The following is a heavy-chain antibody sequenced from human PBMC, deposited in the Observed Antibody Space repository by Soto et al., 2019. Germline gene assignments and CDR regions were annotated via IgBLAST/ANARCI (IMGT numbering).Heavy chain of an antibody. CDR2: ISSSSSYI. CDR3: ARYGSVSR. J-gene: IGHJ4*02. V-gene: IGHV3-21*01. CDR1: GFTFSSYS. D-gene: IGHD3-10*01. Sequence: GGTLRLSGPASGFTFSSYSMNWVRQAPGKGLEWVSSISSSSSYIYYADSVKGRFTISRDNAKNSLYLQMNSLRAEDTAVYYCARYGSVSRWGQGTLVTVSS.